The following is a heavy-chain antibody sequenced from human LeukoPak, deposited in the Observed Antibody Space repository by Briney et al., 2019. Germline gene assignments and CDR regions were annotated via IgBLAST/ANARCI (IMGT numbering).Heavy chain of an antibody. D-gene: IGHD2-2*01. Sequence: GGSLRLSCAASGFTVSSNYMSWVHQAPGKGLEWVSVIYSGGSTYYADSVKGRFTISRDNSKNTLYLQMNSLGAEDTAVYYCARDHRVGYYYYGMDAWGQGTTVTVSS. J-gene: IGHJ6*02. CDR2: IYSGGST. CDR3: ARDHRVGYYYYGMDA. CDR1: GFTVSSNY. V-gene: IGHV3-66*01.